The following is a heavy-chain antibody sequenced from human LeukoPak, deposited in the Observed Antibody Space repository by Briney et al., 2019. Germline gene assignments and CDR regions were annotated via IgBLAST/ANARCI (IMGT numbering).Heavy chain of an antibody. CDR3: ARVKREGRGEDYFDY. CDR1: GGSISSYY. Sequence: SETLSLTCTVSGGSISSYYWSWIRQPAGKGLEWIGRIYTSGSTNYSPSLKSRVTMSVDTSKNQFSLKLSSVTAADTAVYYCARVKREGRGEDYFDYWGQGTLVTVSS. V-gene: IGHV4-4*07. J-gene: IGHJ4*02. CDR2: IYTSGST. D-gene: IGHD3-10*01.